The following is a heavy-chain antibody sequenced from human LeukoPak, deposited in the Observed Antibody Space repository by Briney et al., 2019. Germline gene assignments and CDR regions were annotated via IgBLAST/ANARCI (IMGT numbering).Heavy chain of an antibody. CDR3: ARDYASYYYYYMDV. V-gene: IGHV4-61*02. Sequence: SETLSLTCTVSGGSISSGSYYWSWIRQPAGKGLEWIGRIYTSGSTNYNPSLKSRVTISVDTSKNQLSLKLSSVTAADTAVYHCARDYASYYYYYMDVWGKGTTVTVSS. CDR2: IYTSGST. D-gene: IGHD2-2*01. J-gene: IGHJ6*03. CDR1: GGSISSGSYY.